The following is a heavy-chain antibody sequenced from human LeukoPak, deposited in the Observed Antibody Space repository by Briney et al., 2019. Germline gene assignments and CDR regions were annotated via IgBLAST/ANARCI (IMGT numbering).Heavy chain of an antibody. Sequence: GASVKVSCKASGYTFTSYGISWVQQAPGQGLEWMGGIIPIFGTANYAQKFQGRVTITADESTSTAYMELSSLRSEDTAVYYCARDLGPYSSSSGAFDIWGQGTMVTVSS. V-gene: IGHV1-69*13. CDR3: ARDLGPYSSSSGAFDI. J-gene: IGHJ3*02. CDR1: GYTFTSYG. D-gene: IGHD6-6*01. CDR2: IIPIFGTA.